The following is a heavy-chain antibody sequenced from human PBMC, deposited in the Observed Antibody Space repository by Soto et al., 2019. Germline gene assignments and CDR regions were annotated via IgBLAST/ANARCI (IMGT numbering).Heavy chain of an antibody. CDR2: ISAYNGNT. CDR3: ATSRRYCCGGSCYPDAFDI. CDR1: GYTFTSYG. J-gene: IGHJ3*02. Sequence: GASVKVSCKASGYTFTSYGISWVRQAPGQGLEWMGWISAYNGNTNYAQKLQGRVTMTTDTSTSTAYMELRSLRSDDTAVYYCATSRRYCCGGSCYPDAFDIWGQGTMVTVSS. D-gene: IGHD2-15*01. V-gene: IGHV1-18*01.